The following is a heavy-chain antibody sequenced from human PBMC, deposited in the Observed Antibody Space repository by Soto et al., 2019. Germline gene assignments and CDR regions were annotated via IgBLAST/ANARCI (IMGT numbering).Heavy chain of an antibody. CDR1: GGSISSYY. D-gene: IGHD6-13*01. Sequence: SETLSLTCTVSGGSISSYYWSWIRQPPGKGLEWIGYIYYSGSTNYNPSLKSRVTISVDTSKNQFSLKLSSVTAADTAVYYCAREGVRAAAGNPWFDPWGQGTLVTVSS. CDR2: IYYSGST. J-gene: IGHJ5*02. V-gene: IGHV4-59*01. CDR3: AREGVRAAAGNPWFDP.